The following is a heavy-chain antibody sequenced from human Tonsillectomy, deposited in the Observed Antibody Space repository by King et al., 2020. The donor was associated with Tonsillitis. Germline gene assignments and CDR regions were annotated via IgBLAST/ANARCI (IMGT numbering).Heavy chain of an antibody. D-gene: IGHD3-10*01. V-gene: IGHV4-34*01. CDR2: INHSGST. CDR1: GGSFSGYY. CDR3: AREGITMVGGIRDRFCDY. Sequence: VQLQQWGAGLLKPSETLSLTCAVYGGSFSGYYWSWIRQPQGKGLEWIGEINHSGSTNYNPSLKSRVTVSVDTSKNQFSLKLSSVTAADTAVYYCAREGITMVGGIRDRFCDYWGQGTLVTVSS. J-gene: IGHJ4*02.